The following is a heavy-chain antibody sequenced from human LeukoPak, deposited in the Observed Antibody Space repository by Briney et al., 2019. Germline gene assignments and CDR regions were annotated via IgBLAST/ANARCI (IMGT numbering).Heavy chain of an antibody. Sequence: PSETLSLTCAVYGGSFSGYYWSWIRQPPGKGLEWIGEINHSGSTNYNPSLKSRVTISVDTSKNQFSLKLSSVTAADTAVYYCARGGRGITVKKSWAKNRAFDIWGQGTMVTVSS. CDR1: GGSFSGYY. CDR3: ARGGRGITVKKSWAKNRAFDI. V-gene: IGHV4-34*01. D-gene: IGHD1-14*01. J-gene: IGHJ3*02. CDR2: INHSGST.